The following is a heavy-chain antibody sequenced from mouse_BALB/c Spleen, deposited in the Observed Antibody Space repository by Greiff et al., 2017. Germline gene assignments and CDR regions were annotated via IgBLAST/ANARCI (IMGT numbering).Heavy chain of an antibody. D-gene: IGHD2-1*01. CDR3: ARHGYGNYFYYAMDY. J-gene: IGHJ4*01. V-gene: IGHV5-12-2*01. CDR1: GFTFSSYT. CDR2: ISNGGGST. Sequence: DVQLVESGGGLVQPGGSLKLSCAASGFTFSSYTMSWVRQTPEKRLEWVAYISNGGGSTYYPDTVKGRFTISRDNAKNTLYLQMSSLKSEDTAMYYCARHGYGNYFYYAMDYWGQGTSVTVSS.